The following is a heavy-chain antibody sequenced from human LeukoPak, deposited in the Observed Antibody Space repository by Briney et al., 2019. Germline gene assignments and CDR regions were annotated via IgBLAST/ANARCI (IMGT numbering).Heavy chain of an antibody. CDR3: GKTTVGYSSGQKPAWPVDY. J-gene: IGHJ4*02. CDR1: GFTFGSHA. V-gene: IGHV3-23*01. Sequence: PGGSLRLSCEASGFTFGSHAMSWVHQAPGKGLEWVAGIFGSGGSPHYADSVKGRFTISRDNSRNTVYLQINSLRAEDTAVYYCGKTTVGYSSGQKPAWPVDYWGQGTLVTVSS. CDR2: IFGSGGSP. D-gene: IGHD5-18*01.